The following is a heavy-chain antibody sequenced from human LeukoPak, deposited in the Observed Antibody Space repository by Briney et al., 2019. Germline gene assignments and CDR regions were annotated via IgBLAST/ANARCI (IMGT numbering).Heavy chain of an antibody. V-gene: IGHV3-33*01. Sequence: PGRSLRLSCAASGXTFSSYGMHWVRQAPGKGLEWVAVIWYDGSNKYYADSVKGRFTISRDNSKNTLYLQMNSLRAEDTAVYYCARDCSSTSCKGYYYGMDVWGQGTTVTVSS. J-gene: IGHJ6*02. CDR2: IWYDGSNK. CDR3: ARDCSSTSCKGYYYGMDV. D-gene: IGHD2-2*01. CDR1: GXTFSSYG.